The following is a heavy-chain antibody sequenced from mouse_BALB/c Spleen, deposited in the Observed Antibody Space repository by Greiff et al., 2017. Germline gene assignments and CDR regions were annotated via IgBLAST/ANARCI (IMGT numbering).Heavy chain of an antibody. Sequence: DVKLVESGGGLVQPGGSRKLSCAASGFTFSSFGMHWVRQAPEKGLEWVAYISSGSSTIYYADTVKGRFTISRDNPKNTLFLQMTSLRSEDTAMYYCARNWDAFDYWGQGTTLTVSS. CDR2: ISSGSSTI. J-gene: IGHJ2*01. D-gene: IGHD4-1*01. V-gene: IGHV5-17*02. CDR1: GFTFSSFG. CDR3: ARNWDAFDY.